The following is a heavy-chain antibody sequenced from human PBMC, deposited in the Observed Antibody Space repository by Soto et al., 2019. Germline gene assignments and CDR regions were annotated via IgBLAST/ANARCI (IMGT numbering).Heavy chain of an antibody. J-gene: IGHJ5*02. CDR1: GGTFSSYA. Sequence: GASVKVSCKASGGTFSSYAISWVRQAPGQGLEWMGGIIPIFGTANYAQKFQGRVTITADESTSTAYMELSSLRSEDTAVYYCARDRPSSGYLMYNWFDPWGQGTLVTVSS. V-gene: IGHV1-69*13. D-gene: IGHD3-22*01. CDR2: IIPIFGTA. CDR3: ARDRPSSGYLMYNWFDP.